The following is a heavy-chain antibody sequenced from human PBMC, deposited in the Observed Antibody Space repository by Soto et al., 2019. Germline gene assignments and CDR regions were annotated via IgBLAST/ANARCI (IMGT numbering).Heavy chain of an antibody. CDR2: ISYDGSNK. CDR1: GFTFSSYA. V-gene: IGHV3-30*04. J-gene: IGHJ4*02. D-gene: IGHD1-26*01. CDR3: ATGRTWELPFDY. Sequence: GGSLRLSCAASGFTFSSYAMHWVRQAPGKGLEWVAVISYDGSNKYYADSVKGRFTISRDNSKNTLYLQMNSLRAEDTAVYYCATGRTWELPFDYWGQGTLVTVSS.